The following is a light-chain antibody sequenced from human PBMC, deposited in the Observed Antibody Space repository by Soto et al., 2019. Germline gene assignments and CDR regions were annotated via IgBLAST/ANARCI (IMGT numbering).Light chain of an antibody. J-gene: IGLJ2*01. V-gene: IGLV2-23*03. Sequence: QSVLTQPASVSGSPGQSITVSCTGSSADVGTYNLVSWYQQHPGKAPKHIIYGGNKRPSGVSDRFSGSQSGNTASLTISGLQTEDEADYYCCSYANYNTFVVFGGGTKLTVL. CDR2: GGN. CDR3: CSYANYNTFVV. CDR1: SADVGTYNL.